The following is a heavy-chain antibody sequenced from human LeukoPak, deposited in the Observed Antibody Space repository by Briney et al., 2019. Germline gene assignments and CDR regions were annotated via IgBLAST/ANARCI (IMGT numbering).Heavy chain of an antibody. J-gene: IGHJ5*02. V-gene: IGHV4-39*07. Sequence: SETLSLTCTVSGGSISSTNYYWGWIRQPPGKGLEWIGSIYYSGSTYYNLSLKGRVTISVDTSKNEFSLKLSSVTAADTAMYYCARVGIYYDTSGYIWPHYFDPWGQGTLVTVSS. CDR3: ARVGIYYDTSGYIWPHYFDP. D-gene: IGHD3-22*01. CDR2: IYYSGST. CDR1: GGSISSTNYY.